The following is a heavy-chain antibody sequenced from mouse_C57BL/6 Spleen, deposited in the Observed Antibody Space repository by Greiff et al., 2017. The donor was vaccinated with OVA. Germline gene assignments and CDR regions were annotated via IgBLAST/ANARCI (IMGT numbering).Heavy chain of an antibody. Sequence: EVQLVESGEGLVKPGGSLKLSCAASGFTFSSYAMSWVRQTPEKRLEWVAYISSGGDYIYYADTVKGRFTISRDNARNTLYLQMSSLKSEDTAMYYCTRDRAGSSPFAYWGQGTLVTVSA. CDR2: ISSGGDYI. CDR3: TRDRAGSSPFAY. D-gene: IGHD1-1*01. J-gene: IGHJ3*01. V-gene: IGHV5-9-1*02. CDR1: GFTFSSYA.